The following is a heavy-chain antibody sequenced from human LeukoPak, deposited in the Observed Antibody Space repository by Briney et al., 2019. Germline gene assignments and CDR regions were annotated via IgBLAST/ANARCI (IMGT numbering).Heavy chain of an antibody. CDR1: GGSISSGTYY. V-gene: IGHV4-61*02. D-gene: IGHD3-22*01. J-gene: IGHJ3*02. Sequence: SETLSLTCTVSGGSISSGTYYWNWIRQPAGKGLEWIGRIYTSGNTNYHPSLKSRVTISVDTSKNQFSLKLSSVTAADTAVYFCARGPYSYDSSGAFDIWGQGTMVTVSS. CDR2: IYTSGNT. CDR3: ARGPYSYDSSGAFDI.